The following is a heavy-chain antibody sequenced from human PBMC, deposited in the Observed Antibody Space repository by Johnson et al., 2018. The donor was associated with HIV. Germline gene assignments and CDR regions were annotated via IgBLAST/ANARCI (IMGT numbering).Heavy chain of an antibody. CDR1: GFSFDDYA. Sequence: VQLVESGGGLVQPGGSLRLSCAASGFSFDDYAMHWVRQAPGKGLEWVSLISWDGGNTYYADSVKGRFTISRDNAKNSLYLQMNSLRAEDTAVYYCASDCAVVGATWSDAFDIWGQGTMVTVSS. CDR2: ISWDGGNT. D-gene: IGHD2-15*01. V-gene: IGHV3-43D*03. J-gene: IGHJ3*02. CDR3: ASDCAVVGATWSDAFDI.